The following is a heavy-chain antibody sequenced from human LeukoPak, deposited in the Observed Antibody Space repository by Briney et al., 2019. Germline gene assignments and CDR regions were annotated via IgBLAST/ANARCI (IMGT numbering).Heavy chain of an antibody. CDR3: ARRAVAASYGMDV. V-gene: IGHV4-59*08. Sequence: PSETLSLTCTVSGGSISSYYWSWIRQPPGKGLEWIGYIYYSGSTNYNPSLKSRVTMSVDTSKNQFSLKLTSVTAADTAVYYCARRAVAASYGMDVWGQGTTVTVSS. CDR1: GGSISSYY. J-gene: IGHJ6*02. CDR2: IYYSGST. D-gene: IGHD6-19*01.